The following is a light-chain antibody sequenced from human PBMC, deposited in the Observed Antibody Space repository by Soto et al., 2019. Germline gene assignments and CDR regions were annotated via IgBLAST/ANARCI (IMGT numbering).Light chain of an antibody. CDR1: QGIRND. CDR2: AAS. CDR3: LHDYRYPRT. J-gene: IGKJ2*01. Sequence: AIQMTQSPSSLSASVGDRVTITCRASQGIRNDLGWYQQKPGTAPKLLIYAASNLQSGVPSRFSASGSGTDFTLTISTVQSEDFATYYCLHDYRYPRTFGQGTKLEMK. V-gene: IGKV1-6*01.